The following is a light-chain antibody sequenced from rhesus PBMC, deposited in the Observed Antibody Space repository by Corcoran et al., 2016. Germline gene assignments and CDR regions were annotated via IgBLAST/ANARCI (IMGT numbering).Light chain of an antibody. CDR3: CSYVGSYTYL. J-gene: IGLJ1*01. CDR2: EVT. Sequence: QAALTQPRSVSGSPGQSVTISCTGTSSDIGGYNYVSWYQQHPGTAPKHMSYEVTKRPSGVSDRFSGSKSGNTASLTISGRQAEDEADYSCCSYVGSYTYLVGVGTRLTVL. CDR1: SSDIGGYNY. V-gene: IGLV2-32*01.